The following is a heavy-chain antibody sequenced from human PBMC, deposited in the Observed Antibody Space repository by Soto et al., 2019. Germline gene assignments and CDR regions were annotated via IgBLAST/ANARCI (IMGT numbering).Heavy chain of an antibody. CDR2: ISYDGSNK. CDR3: ARDASGIAAAGTNYYYYGMDV. D-gene: IGHD6-13*01. V-gene: IGHV3-30-3*01. J-gene: IGHJ6*02. Sequence: GGSLRLSCAASGFTFSSYAMHWVRQAPGKGLEWVAVISYDGSNKYYADSVKGRFTVSRDNSKNTLYLQMNSLRAEDTAVYYCARDASGIAAAGTNYYYYGMDVWGQGTTVTVSS. CDR1: GFTFSSYA.